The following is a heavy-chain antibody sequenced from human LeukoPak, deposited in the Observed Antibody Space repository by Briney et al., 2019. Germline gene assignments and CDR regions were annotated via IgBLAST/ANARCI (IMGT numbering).Heavy chain of an antibody. CDR3: AKEVYFPYNDC. V-gene: IGHV3-30*18. D-gene: IGHD2/OR15-2a*01. CDR1: GFTFSSYG. J-gene: IGHJ4*02. Sequence: QPGGSLRLSCAASGFTFSSYGMHWVRQAPGKGLEWVAVISYDGSNKYYADSVKGRFTISRDNSKNTLYLQMNSLRAEDTAVYYCAKEVYFPYNDCWGQGTLVTVSS. CDR2: ISYDGSNK.